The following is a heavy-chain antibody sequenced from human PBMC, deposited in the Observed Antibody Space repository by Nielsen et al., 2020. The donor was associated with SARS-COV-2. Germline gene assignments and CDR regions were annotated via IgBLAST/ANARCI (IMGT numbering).Heavy chain of an antibody. CDR2: INHSGST. Sequence: SETLSLTCAVYGGSFSGYYWSWIRQPPGKGLEWIGEINHSGSTNYNPSLKSRVTISVDTSKNQFSLKLSSVTAADTAVYYCARGPGGPFVSVWGQGTMVTVSS. CDR1: GGSFSGYY. CDR3: ARGPGGPFVSV. D-gene: IGHD2-15*01. J-gene: IGHJ3*01. V-gene: IGHV4-34*01.